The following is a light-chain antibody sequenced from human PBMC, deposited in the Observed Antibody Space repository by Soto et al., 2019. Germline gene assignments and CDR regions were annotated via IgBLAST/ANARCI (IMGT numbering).Light chain of an antibody. Sequence: QSALTQPPSASGSPGQSVTISCTGTGSDIGGYNFVSWYQQRPGKVPKLIIYEVNKRPSGVPDRLSGSKSGNTASLTVSGLPADYEADYYCSSYAGTNNRYVFGTGTKLTVL. CDR3: SSYAGTNNRYV. CDR1: GSDIGGYNF. V-gene: IGLV2-8*01. J-gene: IGLJ1*01. CDR2: EVN.